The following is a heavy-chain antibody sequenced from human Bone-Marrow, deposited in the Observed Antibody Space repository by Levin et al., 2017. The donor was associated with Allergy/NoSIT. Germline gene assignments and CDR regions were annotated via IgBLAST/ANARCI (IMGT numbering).Heavy chain of an antibody. D-gene: IGHD3-3*01. CDR2: ISSSSSYI. Sequence: GGSLRLSCAASGFTFSSYSMNWVRQAPGKGLEWVSSISSSSSYIYYADSVKGRFTISRDNAKNSLYLQMNSLRAEDTAVYYCARGQYYDFWSGSPAVDYWGQGTLVTVSS. CDR3: ARGQYYDFWSGSPAVDY. J-gene: IGHJ4*02. V-gene: IGHV3-21*01. CDR1: GFTFSSYS.